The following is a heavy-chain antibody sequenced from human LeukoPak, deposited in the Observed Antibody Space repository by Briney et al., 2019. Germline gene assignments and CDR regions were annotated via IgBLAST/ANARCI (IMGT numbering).Heavy chain of an antibody. Sequence: GGSLRLSCAASGFTFSSYSMNWVRQAPGKGLEWVSSISSSSSYIYYADSVKGRFTISRDNAKNSLYLQMNSLRAEDTAVYYCARDLGGATGGGYWGQGTLVTVSS. CDR3: ARDLGGATGGGY. D-gene: IGHD1-26*01. CDR1: GFTFSSYS. V-gene: IGHV3-21*01. CDR2: ISSSSSYI. J-gene: IGHJ4*02.